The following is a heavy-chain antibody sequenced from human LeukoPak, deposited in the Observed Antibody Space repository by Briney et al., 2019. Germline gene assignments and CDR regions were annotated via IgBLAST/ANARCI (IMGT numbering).Heavy chain of an antibody. V-gene: IGHV3-7*05. CDR2: IKHDGSEI. Sequence: PGRSLRLSCAASGFTFSTYWMNWVRQAPGKGLEWVANIKHDGSEINYMDSVKGRFTISRDNAKNSLYLQMTSLRTEDTAVYYCARGYCSSTNCYKNWFDPWGQGTLVTVSS. CDR3: ARGYCSSTNCYKNWFDP. J-gene: IGHJ5*02. CDR1: GFTFSTYW. D-gene: IGHD2-2*02.